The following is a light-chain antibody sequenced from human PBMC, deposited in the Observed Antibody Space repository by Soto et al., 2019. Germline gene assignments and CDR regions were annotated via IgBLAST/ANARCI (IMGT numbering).Light chain of an antibody. J-gene: IGKJ3*01. CDR2: DAS. Sequence: DIQMTQSPSSLSASVGDRVTITCQASQHISNNLSWYQQKPGKAPKLLIYDASNLETGVPSRFSESASGTDFTFTIISLQPEDIATYYCQQNDDLPFTLVPGTKVDIK. CDR3: QQNDDLPFT. V-gene: IGKV1-33*01. CDR1: QHISNN.